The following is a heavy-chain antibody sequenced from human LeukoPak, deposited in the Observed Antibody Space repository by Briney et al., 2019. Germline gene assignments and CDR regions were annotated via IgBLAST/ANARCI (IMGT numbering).Heavy chain of an antibody. V-gene: IGHV1-2*02. D-gene: IGHD2/OR15-2a*01. Sequence: ASVKVSYKASGYTFTGYYMHWVRQAPGQGLEWMGWINPNSGGTNYAQKFQGRVTMTRDTSISTAYMELSRLRSDDTAVYYCARTPLIVIASRSVFDYWGQGTLVTVSS. J-gene: IGHJ4*02. CDR3: ARTPLIVIASRSVFDY. CDR2: INPNSGGT. CDR1: GYTFTGYY.